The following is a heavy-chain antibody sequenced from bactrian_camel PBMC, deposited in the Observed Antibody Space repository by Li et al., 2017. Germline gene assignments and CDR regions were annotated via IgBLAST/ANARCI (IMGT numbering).Heavy chain of an antibody. J-gene: IGHJ6*01. CDR1: RNSKRRHC. CDR2: IYTGGGST. CDR3: AKGGTEFGY. Sequence: HVQLVESGGGSAQAGGSSRVSCSASRNSKRRHCMGWFRQPIGQEREGVAAIYTGGGSTWYADSVKGRFTISRDNDKNTLYLQLNSLKTEDTGMYYCAKGGTEFGYWGQGTQVTVS. V-gene: IGHV3S1*01.